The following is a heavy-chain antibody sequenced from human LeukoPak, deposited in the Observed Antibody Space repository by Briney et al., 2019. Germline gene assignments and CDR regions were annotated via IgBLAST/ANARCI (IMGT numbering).Heavy chain of an antibody. CDR2: ISRSGSTK. D-gene: IGHD2-15*01. J-gene: IGHJ6*03. CDR1: GFTFSDYN. CDR3: ARVLRYCSGGNCYSGGLGYMDV. Sequence: PGGSLRLSCAASGFTFSDYNMRWIRQAPGKGLEWVSSISRSGSTKYYADSVKGRFTISRDNAKNSLFLQTNSLRAEGTAVYYCARVLRYCSGGNCYSGGLGYMDVWGKGTTVTISS. V-gene: IGHV3-11*01.